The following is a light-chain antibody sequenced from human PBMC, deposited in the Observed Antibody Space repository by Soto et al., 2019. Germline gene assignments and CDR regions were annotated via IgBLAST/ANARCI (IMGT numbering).Light chain of an antibody. J-gene: IGKJ1*01. CDR1: QGINSW. Sequence: DIQMTQSPSSVSASVGDRVTITCRASQGINSWLAWYQQKPGKAPKVLIYGASSLENGVPSRFIGSGSGTDFTLTISSLQPEEFATYYCQQAKSFPWTFGQGTKVEIK. CDR3: QQAKSFPWT. V-gene: IGKV1-12*01. CDR2: GAS.